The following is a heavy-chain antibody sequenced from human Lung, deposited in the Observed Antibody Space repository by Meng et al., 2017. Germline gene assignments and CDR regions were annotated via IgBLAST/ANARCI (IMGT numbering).Heavy chain of an antibody. J-gene: IGHJ4*02. D-gene: IGHD3-10*01. CDR1: GGSISGSY. Sequence: QVQLQQWGAGLLRPSENPSPPGAVYGGSISGSYWSWIRQSPAKGLEWIGKINHGGSTNYNPSLESRVTISVDTPKNQFSLRLTSMTVADTAVYYCARERHSTIIRGVIDFWGQGALVTVSS. V-gene: IGHV4-34*01. CDR3: ARERHSTIIRGVIDF. CDR2: INHGGST.